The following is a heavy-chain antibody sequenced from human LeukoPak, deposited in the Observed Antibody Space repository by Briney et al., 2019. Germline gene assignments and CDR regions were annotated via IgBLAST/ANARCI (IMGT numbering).Heavy chain of an antibody. CDR3: VRGGPNPSGWLLDN. V-gene: IGHV1-3*01. J-gene: IGHJ4*02. CDR2: IDGDDGKT. D-gene: IGHD6-19*01. Sequence: EASVKVSCKASGYSFTHYCLHWVLQAPGQRLEWMGCIDGDDGKTQYSQKFHGRVTITRDTSANTAYIEVSSLRSEDTAVYFCVRGGPNPSGWLLDNWGQGTLVTVSS. CDR1: GYSFTHYC.